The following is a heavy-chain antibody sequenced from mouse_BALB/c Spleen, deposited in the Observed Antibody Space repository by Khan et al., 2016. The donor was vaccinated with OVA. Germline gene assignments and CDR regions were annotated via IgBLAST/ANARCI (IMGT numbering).Heavy chain of an antibody. D-gene: IGHD2-14*01. CDR3: ARPYRYDGRAWFAY. J-gene: IGHJ3*01. V-gene: IGHV4-1*02. CDR2: INPDSSTI. Sequence: EVQLVESGGGLVQPGGSLKLSCAASGFDFSRYWMSWVRQAPGKGLEWIGEINPDSSTINYTPSLKDKFIISRDNARNTLYLQMSKVRSEDTALYYCARPYRYDGRAWFAYWGQGTLVTVSA. CDR1: GFDFSRYW.